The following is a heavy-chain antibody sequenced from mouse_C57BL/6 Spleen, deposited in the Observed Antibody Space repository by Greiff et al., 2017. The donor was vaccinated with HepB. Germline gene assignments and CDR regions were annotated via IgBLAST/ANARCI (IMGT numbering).Heavy chain of an antibody. CDR3: ARTRVYYGNGGGAMDY. Sequence: QVQLKESGPELVKPGASVKISCKASGYAFSSSWMNWVKQRPGKGLEWIGRIYPGDGDTNYNGKFKGKATLTADKSSSTAYMQLSSLTSEDSAVYFCARTRVYYGNGGGAMDYWGQGTSVTVSS. V-gene: IGHV1-82*01. J-gene: IGHJ4*01. D-gene: IGHD2-1*01. CDR1: GYAFSSSW. CDR2: IYPGDGDT.